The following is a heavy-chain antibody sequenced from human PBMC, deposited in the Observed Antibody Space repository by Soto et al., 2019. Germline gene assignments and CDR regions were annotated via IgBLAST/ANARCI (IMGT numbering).Heavy chain of an antibody. J-gene: IGHJ4*02. V-gene: IGHV1-18*01. CDR2: ISAYNGNT. D-gene: IGHD3-16*01. Sequence: QVQLVQSGAEVKKPGASVKVSCKASGYTFTSYGISWVRQAPGQGLEWMGWISAYNGNTKYAQKLQGRVTMTTDTPTTTPNGELGGRGLDAPAFFYCGSVSPPVDYGGQETLAPVPS. CDR1: GYTFTSYG. CDR3: GSVSPPVDY.